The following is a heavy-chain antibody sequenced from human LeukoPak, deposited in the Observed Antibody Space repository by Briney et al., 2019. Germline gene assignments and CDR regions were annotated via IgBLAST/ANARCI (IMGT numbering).Heavy chain of an antibody. CDR3: AKDRCSNGVGCYYYYMDV. V-gene: IGHV3-30*02. Sequence: GGSLRLSCAASRFTFSSYGMHWVRQAPGKGLEWVAYIQYDGSNEQYADSVKGRFSISRDSSKNILYLQMNSLRAEDSAVYYCAKDRCSNGVGCYYYYMDVWGKGTTVTISS. J-gene: IGHJ6*03. CDR2: IQYDGSNE. D-gene: IGHD2-8*01. CDR1: RFTFSSYG.